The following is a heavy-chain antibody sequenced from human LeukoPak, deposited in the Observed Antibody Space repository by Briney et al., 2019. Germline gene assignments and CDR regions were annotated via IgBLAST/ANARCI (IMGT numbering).Heavy chain of an antibody. Sequence: GGSLRLSCAASGFTFSSYGMHWVRQAPGKGLEWVAVIWYDGSNKYYADSVKGRFTISRDNARNSLFLQMNSLRDEDTAVYYCARRPIYYDSGAYYPHFDYWGQGTLVTVSS. CDR2: IWYDGSNK. V-gene: IGHV3-33*01. D-gene: IGHD3-22*01. J-gene: IGHJ4*02. CDR1: GFTFSSYG. CDR3: ARRPIYYDSGAYYPHFDY.